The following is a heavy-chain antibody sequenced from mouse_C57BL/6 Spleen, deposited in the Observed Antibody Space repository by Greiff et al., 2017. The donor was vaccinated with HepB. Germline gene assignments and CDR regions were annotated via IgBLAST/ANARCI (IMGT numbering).Heavy chain of an antibody. J-gene: IGHJ4*01. CDR3: AREGSSYDYAMDY. CDR2: IYPGDGDT. V-gene: IGHV1-80*01. Sequence: VQRVESGAELVKPGASVKISCKASGYAFSSYWMNWVKQRPGKGLEWIGQIYPGDGDTNYNGKFKGKATLTADKSSSTAYMQLSSLTSEDSAVYFCAREGSSYDYAMDYWGQGTSVTVSS. D-gene: IGHD1-1*01. CDR1: GYAFSSYW.